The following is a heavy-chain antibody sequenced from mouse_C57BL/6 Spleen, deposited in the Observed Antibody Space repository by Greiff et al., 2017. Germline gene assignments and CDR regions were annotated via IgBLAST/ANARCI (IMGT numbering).Heavy chain of an antibody. V-gene: IGHV2-9-1*01. J-gene: IGHJ3*01. D-gene: IGHD3-2*02. Sequence: VKLVESGPGLVAPSQSLSITCTVSGFSLTSYAISWVRQPPGKGLEWLGVIWTGGGTNYNSALKSRLSISKDNSKRQVFLKMNSLQTDDTARYYCARKGDSSGYGAWFAYWGQGTLVTVSA. CDR2: IWTGGGT. CDR1: GFSLTSYA. CDR3: ARKGDSSGYGAWFAY.